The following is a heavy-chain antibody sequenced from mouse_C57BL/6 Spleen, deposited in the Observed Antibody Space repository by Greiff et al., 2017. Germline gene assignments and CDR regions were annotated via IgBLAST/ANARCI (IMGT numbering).Heavy chain of an antibody. V-gene: IGHV1-53*01. CDR2: INPSNGGT. J-gene: IGHJ1*03. CDR1: GYTFTSYW. Sequence: VQLQQPGTELVKPGASVKLSCKASGYTFTSYWMHWVKQRPGQGLEWIGNINPSNGGTNYNEKFQSKATLTVDTSSSTAYMQLSSLTSEDSAVYYCARSAGSYGYDLPCWYFDVWGTGTTVTVSS. CDR3: ARSAGSYGYDLPCWYFDV. D-gene: IGHD2-2*01.